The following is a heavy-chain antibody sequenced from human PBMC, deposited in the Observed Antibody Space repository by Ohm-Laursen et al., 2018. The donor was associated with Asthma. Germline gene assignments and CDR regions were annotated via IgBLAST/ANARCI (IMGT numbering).Heavy chain of an antibody. CDR3: AREKTPLSLNVMGMDV. CDR1: GFTFSSYA. Sequence: SLRLSCAASGFTFSSYAMHWVRQAPGKGLEWVAVISYDGSNKYYADSVKGRFTISRDNSKNTLYLQMNSLRAEDTAMYYCAREKTPLSLNVMGMDVWGQGTTVTVSS. J-gene: IGHJ6*02. CDR2: ISYDGSNK. V-gene: IGHV3-30-3*01. D-gene: IGHD3-16*02.